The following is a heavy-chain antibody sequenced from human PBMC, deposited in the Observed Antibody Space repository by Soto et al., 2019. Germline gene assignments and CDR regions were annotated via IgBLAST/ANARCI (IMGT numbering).Heavy chain of an antibody. Sequence: QVHLVQSGAEVKRPGSSVRVSCRASGGTFYTYAFTWVRQAHGQGLEGMGGINPMIGTTKYAQKFHGRVTFSADESASTAYMELSNLRSDDTAVYYCARDVSVMTSVFGFWGQGTLITVSS. CDR3: ARDVSVMTSVFGF. J-gene: IGHJ4*02. V-gene: IGHV1-69*01. CDR2: INPMIGTT. CDR1: GGTFYTYA. D-gene: IGHD3-10*01.